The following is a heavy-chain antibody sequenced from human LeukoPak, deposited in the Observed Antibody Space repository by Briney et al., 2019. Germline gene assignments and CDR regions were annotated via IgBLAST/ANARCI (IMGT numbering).Heavy chain of an antibody. D-gene: IGHD3-22*01. CDR1: GYTFTGYY. CDR2: INPNSGGT. J-gene: IGHJ4*02. CDR3: VSGNYYDSSGYYSGSD. Sequence: GASVKVSCKASGYTFTGYYIHWVRQAPGQGLEWMGWINPNSGGTNYAQKFQGRVTMTRDTSISTAYMELSRLRSDDTALYYCVSGNYYDSSGYYSGSDWGQGTLVTVSS. V-gene: IGHV1-2*02.